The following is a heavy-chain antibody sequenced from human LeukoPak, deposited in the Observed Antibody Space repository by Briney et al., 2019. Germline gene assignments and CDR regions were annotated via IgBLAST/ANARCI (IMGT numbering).Heavy chain of an antibody. D-gene: IGHD3-10*01. J-gene: IGHJ5*02. Sequence: SETLSLTCAVSGGSISSGGYSWSWIRQPPGKGLEWIGYIYDSGSTYYNPSLKSRVSILLDRSKSQFSLSLTSVTAADTAIYYCARVPPMVSFWFDPWGQGTLVTVSS. CDR3: ARVPPMVSFWFDP. CDR2: IYDSGST. CDR1: GGSISSGGYS. V-gene: IGHV4-30-2*01.